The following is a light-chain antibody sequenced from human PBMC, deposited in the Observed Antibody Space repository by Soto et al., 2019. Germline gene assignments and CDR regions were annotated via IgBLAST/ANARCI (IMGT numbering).Light chain of an antibody. CDR2: DNT. CDR1: SSNIGAGYD. CDR3: QSYDSSLSGSKV. J-gene: IGLJ2*01. Sequence: SVLTQPPSVSGAPGQRVTISCTGSSSNIGAGYDVHWYQQLPGTAPKLLIYDNTNRPSGVPDRFSGSKSATSASLAITGLQAEDEGDYYCQSYDSSLSGSKVFGGGTKVTVL. V-gene: IGLV1-40*01.